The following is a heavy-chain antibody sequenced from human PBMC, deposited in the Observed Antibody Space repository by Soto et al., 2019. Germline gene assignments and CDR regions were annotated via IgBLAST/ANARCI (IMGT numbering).Heavy chain of an antibody. J-gene: IGHJ4*02. CDR3: ARVGYYYDSSGYYLSFDY. CDR1: GYTFTSYD. CDR2: INAGNGNT. V-gene: IGHV1-3*01. D-gene: IGHD3-22*01. Sequence: ASVKVSCKASGYTFTSYDINWVRQATGQGLEWMGWINAGNGNTKYSQKFQGRVTITRDTSASTAYMELSSLRSEDTAVYYCARVGYYYDSSGYYLSFDYWGQGTLVTVSS.